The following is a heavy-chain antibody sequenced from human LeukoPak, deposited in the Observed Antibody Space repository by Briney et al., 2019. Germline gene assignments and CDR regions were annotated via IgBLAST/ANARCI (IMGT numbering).Heavy chain of an antibody. D-gene: IGHD3-3*01. CDR1: GGSFSGYY. V-gene: IGHV4-34*01. Sequence: PSETLSLTCAVYGGSFSGYYWSWIRQPPGKGLEWIGEINHSGSTNYNPSLKSRVTISVDTSKNQFSLKPSSVTAADTAVYYCARGAGRITIFGVVIRGNAFDIWGQGTMVTVSS. CDR3: ARGAGRITIFGVVIRGNAFDI. CDR2: INHSGST. J-gene: IGHJ3*02.